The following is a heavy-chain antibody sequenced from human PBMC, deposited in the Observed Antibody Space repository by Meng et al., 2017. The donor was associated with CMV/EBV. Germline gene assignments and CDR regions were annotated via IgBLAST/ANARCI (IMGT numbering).Heavy chain of an antibody. CDR3: AKDQGRYNWNGVDY. CDR2: IWYDGSNK. CDR1: GFTFSSYG. J-gene: IGHJ4*02. Sequence: GGSLRLSCAASGFTFSSYGMHWVRQAPGKGLEWVAVIWYDGSNKYYAGSVKGRFTISRDNSKNTLYLQMNSLRAEDTAVYYCAKDQGRYNWNGVDYWGQGTLVTVSS. D-gene: IGHD1-20*01. V-gene: IGHV3-33*06.